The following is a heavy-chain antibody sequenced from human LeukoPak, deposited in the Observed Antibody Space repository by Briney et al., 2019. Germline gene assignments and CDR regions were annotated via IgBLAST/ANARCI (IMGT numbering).Heavy chain of an antibody. CDR2: ISGSGGST. J-gene: IGHJ3*02. CDR3: AKRSKPHRDIVVVPAASRAFDI. V-gene: IGHV3-23*01. Sequence: PGGSLRLSCAASGFTFSSYAMSWVRQAPGKGLEWVSAISGSGGSTYYADSVKGRFTISRDNSKNTLYLQMNSLRAEDTAVYYCAKRSKPHRDIVVVPAASRAFDIWGQGTMVTVSS. CDR1: GFTFSSYA. D-gene: IGHD2-2*01.